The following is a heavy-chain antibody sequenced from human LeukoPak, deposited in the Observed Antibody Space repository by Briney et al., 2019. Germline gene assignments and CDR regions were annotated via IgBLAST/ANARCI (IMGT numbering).Heavy chain of an antibody. V-gene: IGHV3-48*01. CDR2: ISSSSTI. CDR3: ASLYGEILDY. D-gene: IGHD4-17*01. Sequence: GGSLRLSCAASGFTFSNYNMNWVRLAPGNGLEWVSYISSSSTIYYADSVKGRFTISRDNAKNSLYLQMNSLRGEDTAVYYCASLYGEILDYWGQGTLVSVSS. J-gene: IGHJ4*02. CDR1: GFTFSNYN.